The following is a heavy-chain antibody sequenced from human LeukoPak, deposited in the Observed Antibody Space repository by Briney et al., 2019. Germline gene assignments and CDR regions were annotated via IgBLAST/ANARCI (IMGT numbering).Heavy chain of an antibody. CDR3: ARERGFGDLYYYYGMDV. CDR1: GGSISSYY. Sequence: RPSETLSLTCTVSGGSISSYYWSWIRQPPGKGLEWIGYINYSGSTNYNPSLKSRVTISVDTSKNQFSLKLSSVTAADTAVYYCARERGFGDLYYYYGMDVWGQGTTVTVSS. J-gene: IGHJ6*02. CDR2: INYSGST. V-gene: IGHV4-59*01. D-gene: IGHD3-10*01.